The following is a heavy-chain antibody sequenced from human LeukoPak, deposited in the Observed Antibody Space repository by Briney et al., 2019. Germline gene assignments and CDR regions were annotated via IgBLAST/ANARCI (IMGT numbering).Heavy chain of an antibody. J-gene: IGHJ3*02. V-gene: IGHV4-34*01. CDR1: GGSLSGYY. Sequence: SETLSLTCAVYGGSLSGYYWSWIRQPPGKGLEWIGEINHSGSTNYNPSLKSRVTISVDTSKNQFSLKLSSVTAADTAVYYCARGDWASGAFDIWGQGTMVTVSS. CDR3: ARGDWASGAFDI. CDR2: INHSGST. D-gene: IGHD2-21*01.